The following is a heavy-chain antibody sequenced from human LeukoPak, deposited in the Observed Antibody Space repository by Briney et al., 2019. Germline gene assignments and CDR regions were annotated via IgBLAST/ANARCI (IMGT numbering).Heavy chain of an antibody. Sequence: SETLSLTCAVYGGSFSGYYWSWIRQPPGKGLEWIGEINHSGSTNYNPSLKSRVTISVDTSKNQFSLKLSSVTAADTAVYYCARAPLRFLEWSHWGQGTLVTVSS. D-gene: IGHD3-3*01. CDR2: INHSGST. V-gene: IGHV4-34*01. J-gene: IGHJ4*02. CDR3: ARAPLRFLEWSH. CDR1: GGSFSGYY.